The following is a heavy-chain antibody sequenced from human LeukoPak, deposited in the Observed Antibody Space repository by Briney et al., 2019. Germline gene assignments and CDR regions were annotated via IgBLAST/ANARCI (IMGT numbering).Heavy chain of an antibody. CDR3: ARSVGGHFDY. D-gene: IGHD3-16*01. V-gene: IGHV3-48*02. CDR1: GFTFSVYS. J-gene: IGHJ4*02. Sequence: GGSLRLSCAASGFTFSVYSMNWVRQPPGMGLEWVSYITSNSANIQYADSVKGRFTISRDNAKNSLSLPMNSLRDEDTAVYYCARSVGGHFDYWGQGMLVTVSS. CDR2: ITSNSANI.